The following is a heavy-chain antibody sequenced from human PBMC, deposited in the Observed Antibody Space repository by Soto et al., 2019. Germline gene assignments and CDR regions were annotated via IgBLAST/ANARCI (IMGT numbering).Heavy chain of an antibody. V-gene: IGHV4-59*12. CDR3: ARVDIVDYYYYYGMDV. CDR1: GGSISTYY. Sequence: PSETLSLTCAVSGGSISTYYCMWIRQPPGKGLEWIGEIYYSGSTNYNPSLKSRVTISVDTSKDQFSLTLSSVTAADTAVYYCARVDIVDYYYYYGMDVWGQGTTVTVSS. CDR2: IYYSGST. D-gene: IGHD2-2*03. J-gene: IGHJ6*02.